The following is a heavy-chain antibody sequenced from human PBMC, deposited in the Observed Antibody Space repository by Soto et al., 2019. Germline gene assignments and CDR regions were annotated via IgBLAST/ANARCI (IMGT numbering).Heavy chain of an antibody. D-gene: IGHD2-2*01. CDR3: ARDLGVPAVDWFDP. CDR1: GFTFSSYS. CDR2: ISSSSSYI. Sequence: EVQLVESGGGLVKPGGSLRLSCAASGFTFSSYSMNWVRQAPGKGLEWVSSISSSSSYIYYADSVKGRFTISRDNAKNSLYLQMNSLRAEDTAVYYCARDLGVPAVDWFDPWGQGTLVTVSS. V-gene: IGHV3-21*01. J-gene: IGHJ5*02.